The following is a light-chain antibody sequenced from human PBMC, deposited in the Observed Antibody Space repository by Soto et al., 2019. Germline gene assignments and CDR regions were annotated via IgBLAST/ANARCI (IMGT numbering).Light chain of an antibody. V-gene: IGLV2-8*01. Sequence: QSALTQPPSASGSPGQSVTISCTGTSSDVGGYNYVSWYQQHPGKAPKLMIYEVSKRPSGVPDRFSGSKSGNTASLTVSGCQAEDEDDYYCSSYAGSNNLVFGGGTKLNVL. CDR3: SSYAGSNNLV. CDR1: SSDVGGYNY. CDR2: EVS. J-gene: IGLJ2*01.